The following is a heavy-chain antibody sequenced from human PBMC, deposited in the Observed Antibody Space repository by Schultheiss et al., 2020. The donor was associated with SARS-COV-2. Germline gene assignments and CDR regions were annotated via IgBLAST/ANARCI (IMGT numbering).Heavy chain of an antibody. CDR1: GGSISSYY. D-gene: IGHD3-16*02. J-gene: IGHJ4*02. CDR3: ARAFWGSYPIDY. V-gene: IGHV4-59*01. CDR2: IYYSGST. Sequence: SETLSLTCTVSGGSISSYYWSWIRQPPGKGLEWIGYIYYSGSTNYNPSLKSRATISVDTSQSQFSLKLSSVTAADTAVYYCARAFWGSYPIDYWGQGTLVTVSS.